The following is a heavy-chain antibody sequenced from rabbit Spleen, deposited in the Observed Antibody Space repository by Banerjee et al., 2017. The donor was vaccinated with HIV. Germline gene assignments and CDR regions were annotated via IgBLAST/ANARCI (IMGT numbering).Heavy chain of an antibody. V-gene: IGHV1S47*01. Sequence: QEHLVESGGGLVQPGGSLKLSCKASGFDFSNYGVTWVRQAPGKGLEWIGYIEPIFGRTYYASWVNGRFTISSHNAQNTLYLQLNSLTAADTATYFCVRDLGYDDYSEKGYFNLWGPGTLVTVS. CDR3: VRDLGYDDYSEKGYFNL. D-gene: IGHD2-1*01. CDR2: IEPIFGRT. J-gene: IGHJ4*01. CDR1: GFDFSNYG.